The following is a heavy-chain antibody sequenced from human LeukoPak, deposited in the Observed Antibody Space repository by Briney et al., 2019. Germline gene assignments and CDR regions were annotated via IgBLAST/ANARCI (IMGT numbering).Heavy chain of an antibody. Sequence: SETLSLTCTVSGGSISSGSYYWSWIRQPAGKGLEWIGRIYTSGSTNYNPSLKSRVTISVDTSKNQFSLKLSSVTAADTAVYYCRYKGRPNSRAPFDYWGQGTLVTVSS. J-gene: IGHJ4*02. V-gene: IGHV4-61*02. CDR1: GGSISSGSYY. CDR3: RYKGRPNSRAPFDY. D-gene: IGHD3-10*01. CDR2: IYTSGST.